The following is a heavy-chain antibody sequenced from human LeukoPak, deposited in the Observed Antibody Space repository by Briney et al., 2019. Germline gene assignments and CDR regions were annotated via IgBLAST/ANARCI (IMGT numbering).Heavy chain of an antibody. CDR2: IVVGSGNT. CDR3: AADGGTTVTAADY. CDR1: GFTFTSSA. D-gene: IGHD4-17*01. J-gene: IGHJ4*02. V-gene: IGHV1-58*02. Sequence: SVKVSCKASGFTFTSSAMQWVRQARGQRLEWIGWIVVGSGNTTYAQKFQERVTITRDMSTSTAYMELSSLRSEDTAVYYCAADGGTTVTAADYWGQGTLVTVSS.